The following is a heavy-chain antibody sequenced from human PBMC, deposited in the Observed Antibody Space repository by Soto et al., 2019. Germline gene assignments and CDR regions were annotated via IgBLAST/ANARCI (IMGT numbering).Heavy chain of an antibody. CDR1: GGTFSSYA. CDR2: IIPIFGTA. CDR3: ARGRSVYGSGSYYNALFDY. Sequence: SVKVSCKASGGTFSSYAISWVRQAPGQGLEWMGGIIPIFGTANYAQKFQGRVTITADESTSTAYMELSSLRSEDTAVYYCARGRSVYGSGSYYNALFDYWGQGTLVTVSS. V-gene: IGHV1-69*13. D-gene: IGHD3-10*01. J-gene: IGHJ4*02.